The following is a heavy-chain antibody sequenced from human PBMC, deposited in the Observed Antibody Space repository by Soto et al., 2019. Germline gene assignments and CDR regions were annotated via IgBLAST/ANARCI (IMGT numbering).Heavy chain of an antibody. D-gene: IGHD6-13*01. CDR3: ARGPIAAAGPSYY. J-gene: IGHJ4*02. V-gene: IGHV3-48*01. Sequence: GGSLRLSCAASGFTFSSYSMNWVRQAPGKGLEWVSYISSSSSTIYYADSVKGRFTISRDNAKNSLYLQMNSLRAEDTAVYYCARGPIAAAGPSYYWGQGTLVTVSS. CDR2: ISSSSSTI. CDR1: GFTFSSYS.